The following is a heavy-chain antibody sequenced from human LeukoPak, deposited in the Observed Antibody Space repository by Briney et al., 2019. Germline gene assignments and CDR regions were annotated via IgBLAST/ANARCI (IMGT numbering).Heavy chain of an antibody. V-gene: IGHV4-31*03. Sequence: TLSLTCTVSGGSISTGGYYWSWIRQHPGKGLEWIGYIYYSGSTYYNPSLKSRLTLSVDPSKNQFSLILSSVTAADTAVYYCARVDIVVVVAATPVDAFDIWGQGTMVTVSS. CDR1: GGSISTGGYY. J-gene: IGHJ3*02. CDR2: IYYSGST. CDR3: ARVDIVVVVAATPVDAFDI. D-gene: IGHD2-15*01.